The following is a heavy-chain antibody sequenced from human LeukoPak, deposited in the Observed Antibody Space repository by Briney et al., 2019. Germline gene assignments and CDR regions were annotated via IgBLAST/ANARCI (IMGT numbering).Heavy chain of an antibody. Sequence: SETLSLTCTVSGGSISSYYWSWIRQPAGKGLEWIGRIYTSGSTNYNPSLKSRVTMSVDTSKNQFSLKLSSVTAADTAVYYCARDMGFPGYGSGSYKFFWFDPWGQGTLVTVSS. V-gene: IGHV4-4*07. CDR3: ARDMGFPGYGSGSYKFFWFDP. CDR1: GGSISSYY. J-gene: IGHJ5*02. CDR2: IYTSGST. D-gene: IGHD3-10*01.